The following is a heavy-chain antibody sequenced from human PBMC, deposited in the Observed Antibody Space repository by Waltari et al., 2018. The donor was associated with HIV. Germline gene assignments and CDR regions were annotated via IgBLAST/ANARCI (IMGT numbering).Heavy chain of an antibody. CDR3: ARENDTSWRALGH. CDR2: MSTSGST. CDR1: GGSISGYY. Sequence: QVQLQESGPGLVKPSETLSLTCTVSGGSISGYYWSWIRQPGGKGLEWIGRMSTSGSTNYEASLESRVTMSVDTSKNQFSLKLSSVTAADTAVYYCARENDTSWRALGHWGQGTLVTVSS. J-gene: IGHJ4*02. D-gene: IGHD3-16*01. V-gene: IGHV4-4*07.